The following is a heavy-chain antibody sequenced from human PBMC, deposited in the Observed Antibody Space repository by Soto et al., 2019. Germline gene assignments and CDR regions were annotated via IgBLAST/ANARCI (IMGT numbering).Heavy chain of an antibody. V-gene: IGHV1-8*01. CDR3: ARQQAMDY. Sequence: QVQLVQSGAEVKKPGASVKVSCKASGYTFVNYEINWVRQATGQGLEWLGWMNPHSGDTFYAQNSQGRVTMTRNTSITTAYIELNSLKSEDTAVYYCARQQAMDYWGQGTLVTVSS. J-gene: IGHJ4*02. CDR1: GYTFVNYE. CDR2: MNPHSGDT.